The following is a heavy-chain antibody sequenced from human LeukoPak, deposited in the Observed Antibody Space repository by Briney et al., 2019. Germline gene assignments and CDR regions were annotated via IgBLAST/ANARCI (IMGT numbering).Heavy chain of an antibody. CDR1: GGSFSGYY. D-gene: IGHD1-26*01. J-gene: IGHJ1*01. CDR2: INHSGST. Sequence: SETLSLTCAVYGGSFSGYYWSWIRQPPGKGLEWIGEINHSGSTNYNPALKSRVTISVDTSNNQFSLKLSSVIAADKAVDYCARVPYSESLRRAEYFQHWGRDTLVTVSS. CDR3: ARVPYSESLRRAEYFQH. V-gene: IGHV4-34*01.